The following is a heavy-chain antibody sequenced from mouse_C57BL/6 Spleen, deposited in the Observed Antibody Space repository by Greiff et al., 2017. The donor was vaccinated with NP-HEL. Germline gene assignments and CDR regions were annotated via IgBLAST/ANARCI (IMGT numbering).Heavy chain of an antibody. D-gene: IGHD3-2*02. Sequence: VQLQQSGAELVMPGASVKLSCKASGYTFTSYWMHWVKQRPGQGLEWIGEIDPSDSYTNYNQKFKGKSTLTVDKSSSTAYMQLSSLTSEDSAVYYCARGQLRLRYFDYWGQGTTLTVSS. V-gene: IGHV1-69*01. CDR1: GYTFTSYW. CDR2: IDPSDSYT. J-gene: IGHJ2*01. CDR3: ARGQLRLRYFDY.